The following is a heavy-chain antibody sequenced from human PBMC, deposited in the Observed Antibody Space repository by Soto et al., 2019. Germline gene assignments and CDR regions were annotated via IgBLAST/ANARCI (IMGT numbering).Heavy chain of an antibody. CDR2: IYPGDSDT. J-gene: IGHJ4*02. CDR3: ARQDIVVVVAATTPGYYFDY. D-gene: IGHD2-15*01. CDR1: GYSFTSYW. Sequence: GESLKISCKGFGYSFTSYWIGWVRQMPGKGLEWMGIIYPGDSDTRYSPSFQGQVTISADKSISTAYLQWSSLKASDTAMYYCARQDIVVVVAATTPGYYFDYWGQGTLVTVSS. V-gene: IGHV5-51*01.